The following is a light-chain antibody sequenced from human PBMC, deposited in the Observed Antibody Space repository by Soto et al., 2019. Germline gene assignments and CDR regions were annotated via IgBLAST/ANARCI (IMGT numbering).Light chain of an antibody. V-gene: IGKV1-17*01. Sequence: DIQMTQSPSSLSASVGDRVTITCRASQGIGNDLGWYQQKPGKAPNRLIYAASTLQSGVPSRFSGSGSGTEFTLTISSLQPEEFTTYYCLQHNSYPRTFGQGTKVEIK. CDR2: AAS. J-gene: IGKJ1*01. CDR3: LQHNSYPRT. CDR1: QGIGND.